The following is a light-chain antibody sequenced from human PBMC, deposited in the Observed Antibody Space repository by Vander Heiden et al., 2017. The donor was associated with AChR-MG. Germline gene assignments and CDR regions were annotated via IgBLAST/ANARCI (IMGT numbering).Light chain of an antibody. Sequence: DIVMTQSPSTLSSSVGDRATLSCRASQSVSSYLAWYQQKPGQAPRLLIYDASNLETGIPARFSGSGSGTDFTLTISSLQPEDFAAYYCQQSDSSPPTFGAGTKVDIK. CDR2: DAS. V-gene: IGKV3-11*01. J-gene: IGKJ3*01. CDR3: QQSDSSPPT. CDR1: QSVSSY.